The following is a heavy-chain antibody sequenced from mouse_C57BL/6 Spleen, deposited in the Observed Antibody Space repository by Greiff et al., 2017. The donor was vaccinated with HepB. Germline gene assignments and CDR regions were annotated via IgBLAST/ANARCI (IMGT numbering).Heavy chain of an antibody. CDR1: GYTFTSYW. D-gene: IGHD2-1*01. J-gene: IGHJ2*01. CDR3: ARYYYGNYFDY. Sequence: QVHVKQPGAELVKPGASVKMSCKASGYTFTSYWITWVKQRPGQGLEWIGDIYPGSGSTNYNEKFKSKATLTVDTSSSTAYMQLSSLTSEDSAVYYCARYYYGNYFDYWGQGTTLTVSS. V-gene: IGHV1-55*01. CDR2: IYPGSGST.